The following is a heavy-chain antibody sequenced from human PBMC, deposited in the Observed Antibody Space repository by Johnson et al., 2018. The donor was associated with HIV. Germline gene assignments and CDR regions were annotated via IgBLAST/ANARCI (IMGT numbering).Heavy chain of an antibody. J-gene: IGHJ3*02. Sequence: VQLVESGGGLVKPGGSLRLSCAASGFTFSDYYMSWIRQAPGKGLEWVSIIYSGGRTYHADSVKGRFTLSRDNSKNTLYLQMNSLRAEDTAVYYCARDRGVFWNNDYKGDAFDIWGQGTMVTVSS. V-gene: IGHV3-66*01. CDR2: IYSGGRT. D-gene: IGHD3-3*01. CDR3: ARDRGVFWNNDYKGDAFDI. CDR1: GFTFSDYY.